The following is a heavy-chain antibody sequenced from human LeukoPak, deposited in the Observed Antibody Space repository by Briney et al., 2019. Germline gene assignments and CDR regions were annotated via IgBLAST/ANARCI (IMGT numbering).Heavy chain of an antibody. CDR3: ARVPTGGYYFDY. CDR1: GFTFSSYS. V-gene: IGHV3-21*01. CDR2: ISSSSSYI. Sequence: PGGSLRLSCAASGFTFSSYSMNWVRQAPGKGLEWVSSISSSSSYIYYADSVKGRFTISRDNAKNSLYLQMNSLRAEDTAVYYCARVPTGGYYFDYWGQGTLVTVSS. D-gene: IGHD1-1*01. J-gene: IGHJ4*02.